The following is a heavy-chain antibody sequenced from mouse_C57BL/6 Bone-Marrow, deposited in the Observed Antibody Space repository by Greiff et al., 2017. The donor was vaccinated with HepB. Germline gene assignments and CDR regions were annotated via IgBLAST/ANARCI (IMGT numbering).Heavy chain of an antibody. Sequence: QVQLKQSGPELVKPGASVKISCKASGYSFTSYYIHWVKQRPGQGLEWIGWIYPGSGNTKYNEKFKGKATLTADTSSSTAYMQLSSLTSEDSAVYSCARPMWLLSYYAMDYWGQGTSVTVSS. J-gene: IGHJ4*01. CDR1: GYSFTSYY. CDR3: ARPMWLLSYYAMDY. D-gene: IGHD2-3*01. CDR2: IYPGSGNT. V-gene: IGHV1-66*01.